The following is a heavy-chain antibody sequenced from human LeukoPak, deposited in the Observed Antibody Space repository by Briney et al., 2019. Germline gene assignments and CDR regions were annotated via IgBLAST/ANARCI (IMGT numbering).Heavy chain of an antibody. CDR1: GGPISSYY. V-gene: IGHV4-59*01. CDR2: IYYSGST. D-gene: IGHD3-22*01. Sequence: PSETLSLTCTVSGGPISSYYWSWIRQPPGKGLEWIGYIYYSGSTNYNPSLKSRVTISVDTSKNQFSLKLSSVTAADTAVYYCAREANYYDSSGYLGAFDIWGQGTMVTVSS. CDR3: AREANYYDSSGYLGAFDI. J-gene: IGHJ3*02.